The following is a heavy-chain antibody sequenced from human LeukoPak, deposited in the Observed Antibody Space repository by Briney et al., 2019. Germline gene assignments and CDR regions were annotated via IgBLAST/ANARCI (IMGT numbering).Heavy chain of an antibody. V-gene: IGHV4-4*02. CDR2: IYHSGST. Sequence: PSETLSLTCAVSGGSISSSNWWSWVRQPPGKGLEWIREIYHSGSTNYNPSLKSRVTISVDKSKNQFSLKLSSVTAADTAVYYCATLRIAARVFDYWGQGTLVTVSS. J-gene: IGHJ4*02. D-gene: IGHD6-6*01. CDR3: ATLRIAARVFDY. CDR1: GGSISSSNW.